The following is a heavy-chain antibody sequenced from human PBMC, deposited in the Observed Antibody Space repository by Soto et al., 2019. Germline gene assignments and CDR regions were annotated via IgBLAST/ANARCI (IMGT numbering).Heavy chain of an antibody. CDR2: IIPIFGTA. CDR3: VRDPGSSGFSFDY. J-gene: IGHJ4*02. Sequence: SVKVSCKASGGTFSSYAISWVRQAPGQGLEWMGGIIPIFGTANYAQKFQGRVTITADESTSTAYMELSSLRSEDTAVYYCVRDPGSSGFSFDYWGPGTLVTVSS. V-gene: IGHV1-69*13. D-gene: IGHD3-22*01. CDR1: GGTFSSYA.